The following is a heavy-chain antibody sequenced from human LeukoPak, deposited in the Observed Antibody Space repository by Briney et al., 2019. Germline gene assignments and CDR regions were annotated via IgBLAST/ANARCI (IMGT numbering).Heavy chain of an antibody. Sequence: GGSLRFSCAASGFMFTHHGMLWVRQAPGKGLEWVAVIWSDGTNKFYSDSVKGRFAISRDNSNDMVYLQMNGLRVDDTAVYYCAKDIQSGFDYTNSLDSWGQGTLVIVSS. V-gene: IGHV3-33*06. D-gene: IGHD4-11*01. CDR3: AKDIQSGFDYTNSLDS. CDR2: IWSDGTNK. J-gene: IGHJ4*02. CDR1: GFMFTHHG.